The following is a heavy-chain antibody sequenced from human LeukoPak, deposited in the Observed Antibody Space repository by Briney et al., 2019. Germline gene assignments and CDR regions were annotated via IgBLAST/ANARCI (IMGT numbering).Heavy chain of an antibody. V-gene: IGHV3-23*01. CDR2: ISGSGGST. CDR1: GFTFSSYA. D-gene: IGHD3-10*01. J-gene: IGHJ4*02. CDR3: AKSDWFGESKFDY. Sequence: GGSLRLSCAASGFTFSSYAISWVRQAPGKGLEWVSAISGSGGSTYYADSVKGRFTISRDNSKNTLYLQMNSLRAEDTAVYYCAKSDWFGESKFDYWGQGTMVTVSS.